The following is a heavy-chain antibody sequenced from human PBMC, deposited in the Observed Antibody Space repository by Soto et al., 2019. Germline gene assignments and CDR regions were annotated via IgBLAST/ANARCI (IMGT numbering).Heavy chain of an antibody. CDR1: GFTFSSYA. CDR2: ISYDGSNK. J-gene: IGHJ6*02. Sequence: GGSLRLSCAASGFTFSSYAMLWVRQAPGKGLEWVAVISYDGSNKYYADSVKGRFTSSRDNSKNTLYLQMNSLRAEDTAVYYCAREDSIAVAGMYRAYYYGMDVWGQGTTVTVSS. D-gene: IGHD6-19*01. CDR3: AREDSIAVAGMYRAYYYGMDV. V-gene: IGHV3-30-3*01.